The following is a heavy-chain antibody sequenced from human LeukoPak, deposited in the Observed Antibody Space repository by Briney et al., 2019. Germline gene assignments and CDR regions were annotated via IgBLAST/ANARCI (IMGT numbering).Heavy chain of an antibody. J-gene: IGHJ4*02. D-gene: IGHD2-21*02. CDR1: GGSISSYY. V-gene: IGHV4-59*08. Sequence: SETLSLTCTVSGGSISSYYWSWIRQPSGKGLEWIGYIYYSGSTDYNPSLKSRVTISVDTSKNQFSLKLSSVTAADTAVYYCARGGESKSGDCHFDYWGQGTLVTVSS. CDR3: ARGGESKSGDCHFDY. CDR2: IYYSGST.